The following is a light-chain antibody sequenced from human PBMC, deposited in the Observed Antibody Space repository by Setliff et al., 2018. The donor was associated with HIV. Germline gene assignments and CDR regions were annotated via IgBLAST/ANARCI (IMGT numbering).Light chain of an antibody. CDR2: QAS. V-gene: IGLV2-23*01. CDR3: CSNTGSNTYV. Sequence: QSVLTQPGSVSGSPGQSITISCTGTSGDVGRYNLVSWYQQQPGKPPKLMIYQASKRPSGVSNRFSGSKSGNTASLTISGLQAEDEADYYCCSNTGSNTYVFGTGTKVTVL. J-gene: IGLJ1*01. CDR1: SGDVGRYNL.